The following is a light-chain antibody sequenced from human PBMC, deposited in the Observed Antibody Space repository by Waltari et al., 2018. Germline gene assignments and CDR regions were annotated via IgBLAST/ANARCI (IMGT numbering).Light chain of an antibody. CDR1: QGLTSY. J-gene: IGKJ5*01. V-gene: IGKV1-9*01. Sequence: DIQLTQSPSFLSASVGDRVTITCLASQGLTSYFAWYQQKPGKAPKLLIYDISTLQSGVPSRFSGSGSGTEFTLTISSLQPEDSATYYCQQLNEYPITFGQGTRVETK. CDR3: QQLNEYPIT. CDR2: DIS.